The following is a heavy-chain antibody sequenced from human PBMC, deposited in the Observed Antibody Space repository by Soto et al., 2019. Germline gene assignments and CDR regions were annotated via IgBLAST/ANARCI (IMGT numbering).Heavy chain of an antibody. J-gene: IGHJ4*02. D-gene: IGHD2-15*01. CDR2: ISGSSGGST. CDR1: GFTFSTYA. CDR3: AKVSRFPGGLRSRF. V-gene: IGHV3-23*01. Sequence: EVQLLESGGTLVQPGGSLRLSCAASGFTFSTYAMNWVRQAPGKGLEWVAYISGSSGGSTYYADSVKGRFTISRDNSKNTLFLQMNSLRVEDTAVSYCAKVSRFPGGLRSRFWGQGSLVTVSS.